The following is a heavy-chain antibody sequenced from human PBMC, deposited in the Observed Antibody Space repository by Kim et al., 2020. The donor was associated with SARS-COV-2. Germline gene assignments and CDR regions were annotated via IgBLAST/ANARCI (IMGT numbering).Heavy chain of an antibody. Sequence: SETLSLTCAVYGGSFSGYYWSWIRQPPGKGLEWIGEINHSGSTNYNPSLKSRVTISVDTSKNQFSLKLSSVTAADTAVYYCARALRYFDWPYSVDIWGQG. V-gene: IGHV4-34*01. CDR1: GGSFSGYY. J-gene: IGHJ3*02. D-gene: IGHD3-9*01. CDR2: INHSGST. CDR3: ARALRYFDWPYSVDI.